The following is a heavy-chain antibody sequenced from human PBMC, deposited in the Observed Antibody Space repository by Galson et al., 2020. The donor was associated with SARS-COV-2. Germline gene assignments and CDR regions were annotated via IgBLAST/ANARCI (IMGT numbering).Heavy chain of an antibody. V-gene: IGHV4-61*02. Sequence: SETLSLTCTVSGGSISSGSYYWSWIRQPAGKGLEWIGRIYTSGSTNYNPSLKSRVTISVDTSKNQFSLKLRSVTAADTAVYYCARDSNGSGSYYKLGDYYYGMDGWGQGTTVTVSS. CDR3: ARDSNGSGSYYKLGDYYYGMDG. CDR2: IYTSGST. D-gene: IGHD3-10*01. J-gene: IGHJ6*02. CDR1: GGSISSGSYY.